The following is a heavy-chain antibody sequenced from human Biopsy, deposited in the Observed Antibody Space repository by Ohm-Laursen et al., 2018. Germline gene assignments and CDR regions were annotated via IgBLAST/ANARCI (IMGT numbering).Heavy chain of an antibody. Sequence: SDTLSLTCPVSGVSISSYFWNWIRQTPGKGLEWIGYIYYSGSTNYNPSLKSRVTISVDTSKNQFSLRLNSVTAADTAVYYCARATNSTGWPYYYFYGMDVWGQGTTVTVSS. CDR3: ARATNSTGWPYYYFYGMDV. CDR2: IYYSGST. V-gene: IGHV4-59*07. J-gene: IGHJ6*02. D-gene: IGHD2/OR15-2a*01. CDR1: GVSISSYF.